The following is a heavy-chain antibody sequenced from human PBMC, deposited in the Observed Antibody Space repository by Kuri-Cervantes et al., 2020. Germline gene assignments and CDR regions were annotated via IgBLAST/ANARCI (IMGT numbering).Heavy chain of an antibody. Sequence: GSLRLSCTVSGGSVSSGSYYWSWIRQPPGKGLEWIGYIYYSGSTNYNPSLKSRVTISVDTSKNQFSLKLSSVTAADTAVYYCARELEAAAANYYYYYMDVWGKGTTVTVSS. D-gene: IGHD2-15*01. V-gene: IGHV4-61*01. CDR1: GGSVSSGSYY. J-gene: IGHJ6*03. CDR2: IYYSGST. CDR3: ARELEAAAANYYYYYMDV.